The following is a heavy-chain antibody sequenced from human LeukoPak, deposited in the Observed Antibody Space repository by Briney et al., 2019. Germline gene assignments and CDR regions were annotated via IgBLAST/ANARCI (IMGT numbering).Heavy chain of an antibody. J-gene: IGHJ5*02. CDR3: ARAGYSSYQNWFDP. Sequence: GASVKVSCKASGYTFTSYGISWVRQAPGQGLEWMGWISAYNDNTNYAQKLQGRVTMTTDTSTSTAYMELRSLRSDDTAVYYCARAGYSSYQNWFDPWGQGTLVTVSS. CDR2: ISAYNDNT. V-gene: IGHV1-18*01. CDR1: GYTFTSYG. D-gene: IGHD6-13*01.